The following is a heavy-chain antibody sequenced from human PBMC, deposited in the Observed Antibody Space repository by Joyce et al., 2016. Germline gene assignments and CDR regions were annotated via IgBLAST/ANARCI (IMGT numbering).Heavy chain of an antibody. Sequence: QVHLMQSWAEVTKPGASVQVSCKASGYGFSTYYIHWVRQASGQGLEWMGLINTYSGDTSLAQKFQGWVTMTRDTSSTTAYMELTSLKSDDTAVYYCARGGWRRGSGHKELSGIDYWGQGTLVTVSS. CDR1: GYGFSTYY. V-gene: IGHV1-2*04. CDR2: INTYSGDT. J-gene: IGHJ4*02. CDR3: ARGGWRRGSGHKELSGIDY. D-gene: IGHD6-19*01.